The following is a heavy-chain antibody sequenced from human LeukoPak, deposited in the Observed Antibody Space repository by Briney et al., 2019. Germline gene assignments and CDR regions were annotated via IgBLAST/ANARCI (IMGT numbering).Heavy chain of an antibody. D-gene: IGHD3-22*01. V-gene: IGHV4-39*01. CDR3: ARGSGTYYYDSGGYLNWFDP. J-gene: IGHJ5*02. CDR1: GGSISSSSYY. Sequence: SETLSLTCTVSGGSISSSSYYWGWIRQPPGKGLEWIGTVYYTGSTYYNLSLKSRVTISEDTSRNQFSLKLNSVTAADTAVYYCARGSGTYYYDSGGYLNWFDPWGQGILVTVSS. CDR2: VYYTGST.